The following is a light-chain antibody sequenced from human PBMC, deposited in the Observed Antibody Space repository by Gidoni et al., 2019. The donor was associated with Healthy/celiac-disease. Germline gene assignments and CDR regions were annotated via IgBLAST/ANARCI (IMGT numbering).Light chain of an antibody. V-gene: IGKV1-39*01. CDR2: AAS. CDR1: QSISSY. Sequence: DIQMTQSPSSLSASVEDRVTITCRASQSISSYLNWYQQKPGKAPTLLIYAASSLQSGVPYRFSGSGSGTDFTLTISSLQPEDFAAYYCQQSYSARRRFGQGTKVEIK. J-gene: IGKJ1*01. CDR3: QQSYSARRR.